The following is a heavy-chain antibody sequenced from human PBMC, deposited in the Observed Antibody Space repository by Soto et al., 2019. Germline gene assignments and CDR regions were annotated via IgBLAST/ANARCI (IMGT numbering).Heavy chain of an antibody. V-gene: IGHV3-72*01. Sequence: EVQLVESGGGLVQPGGSLRLSCAASGFTFSDHYMDWVRQAPGKGLEWVGRSRNKAKSYTTEYAASVKGRFTISRDDSKNSLYLQMNSLKTEDTAVYYCASGFCTNGVCGLRDYWGQGTLVTVSS. CDR3: ASGFCTNGVCGLRDY. J-gene: IGHJ4*02. D-gene: IGHD2-8*01. CDR1: GFTFSDHY. CDR2: SRNKAKSYTT.